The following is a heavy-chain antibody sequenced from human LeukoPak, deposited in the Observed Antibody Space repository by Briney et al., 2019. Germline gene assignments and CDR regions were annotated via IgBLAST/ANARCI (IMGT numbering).Heavy chain of an antibody. V-gene: IGHV1-2*02. J-gene: IGHJ4*02. CDR1: GYTFTGYY. Sequence: EASVKVSCKASGYTFTGYYMHWVRQAPGQGLEWMGWINPNSGGTNYAQKFQGRVTMTRDTSISTAYMELSRLRSDDTAVYYCAKVQPGDIVVVPAAVNFDYWGQGTLVTVSS. D-gene: IGHD2-2*01. CDR2: INPNSGGT. CDR3: AKVQPGDIVVVPAAVNFDY.